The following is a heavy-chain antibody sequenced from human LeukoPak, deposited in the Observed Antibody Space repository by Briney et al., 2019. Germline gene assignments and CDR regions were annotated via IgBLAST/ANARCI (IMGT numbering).Heavy chain of an antibody. Sequence: GGSLKLSCAASGFTFSNYGMHWVRQAPGKGLEWVAFIRYDGSNKYYADSVKGRFTISRDNSKNTLYLQMNSLRAEDTAVYYCARALQGSPVHAAVTYWGQGTLVTVSS. CDR3: ARALQGSPVHAAVTY. CDR2: IRYDGSNK. CDR1: GFTFSNYG. D-gene: IGHD4-17*01. J-gene: IGHJ4*02. V-gene: IGHV3-30*02.